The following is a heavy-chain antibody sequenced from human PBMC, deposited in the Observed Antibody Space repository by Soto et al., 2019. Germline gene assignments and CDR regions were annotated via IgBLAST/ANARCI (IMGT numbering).Heavy chain of an antibody. V-gene: IGHV4-31*03. Sequence: QVQLQESGPGLVKPSQTLSLTCTVSGGSISSGGYYWSWIRQHPGKGLEWIGYIYYSGSTYYNPALKSRVTISVDTPKNPFSLKLSSVTAADTAGYYCARVGGINWFDPWGQGTLVTVSS. J-gene: IGHJ5*02. CDR2: IYYSGST. CDR3: ARVGGINWFDP. D-gene: IGHD3-16*01. CDR1: GGSISSGGYY.